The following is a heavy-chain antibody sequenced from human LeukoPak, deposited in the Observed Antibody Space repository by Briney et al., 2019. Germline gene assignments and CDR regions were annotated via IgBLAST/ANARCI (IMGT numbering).Heavy chain of an antibody. D-gene: IGHD1-26*01. CDR1: GASINGYY. J-gene: IGHJ4*02. V-gene: IGHV4-59*01. Sequence: SETLSLTCTVSGASINGYYWSWIRQPPGKGLEWIGYIYYTGITNYSPSLKSRVTISVDTSKDLFSLNLISVTAADTAVYYCARLALLGGTYHPDFWGQGTLVTVSS. CDR3: ARLALLGGTYHPDF. CDR2: IYYTGIT.